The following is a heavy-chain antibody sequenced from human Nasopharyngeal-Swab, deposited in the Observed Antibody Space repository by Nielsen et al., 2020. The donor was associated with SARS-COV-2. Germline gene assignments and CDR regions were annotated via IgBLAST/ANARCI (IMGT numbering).Heavy chain of an antibody. J-gene: IGHJ4*02. CDR3: ANRRGGSWHPYCFDY. V-gene: IGHV3-23*01. CDR2: ISGSGGST. D-gene: IGHD6-13*01. Sequence: GGSLRLSCAASGFTFSSHDMTWVRQAPGKGLEWVSTISGSGGSTNYADSVKGRFTISRDNSENTLYLQMNSLRAEDTAVYYCANRRGGSWHPYCFDYWGQGTLVTASS. CDR1: GFTFSSHD.